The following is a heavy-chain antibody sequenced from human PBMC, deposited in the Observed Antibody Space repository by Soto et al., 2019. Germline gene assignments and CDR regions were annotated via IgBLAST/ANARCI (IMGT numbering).Heavy chain of an antibody. D-gene: IGHD3-3*01. Sequence: QVQLQQWGAGLLKPSGTLSLTCAVYGGSFSGYYWNWIRQPPGKGLEWIGEIDHSGYTNYNPSLKSRVTISVDTSKNQFSLRLTSVTAADTAVYYCARVRDWFDPWGQGTLVTVSS. J-gene: IGHJ5*02. V-gene: IGHV4-34*01. CDR1: GGSFSGYY. CDR2: IDHSGYT. CDR3: ARVRDWFDP.